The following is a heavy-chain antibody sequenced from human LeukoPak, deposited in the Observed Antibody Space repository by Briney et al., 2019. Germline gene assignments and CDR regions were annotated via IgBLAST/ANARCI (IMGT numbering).Heavy chain of an antibody. CDR2: ISAYNGNT. J-gene: IGHJ4*02. Sequence: ASVKVSCKASGDTFIRYGISWVRQAPGQGLEWMGWISAYNGNTNYAQKLQGRVTMTTDTSTSTAYMELRSLRSDDTAVYYCARDWGPELLWFGESVYYFDYWGQGTLVTVSS. CDR1: GDTFIRYG. D-gene: IGHD3-10*01. CDR3: ARDWGPELLWFGESVYYFDY. V-gene: IGHV1-18*01.